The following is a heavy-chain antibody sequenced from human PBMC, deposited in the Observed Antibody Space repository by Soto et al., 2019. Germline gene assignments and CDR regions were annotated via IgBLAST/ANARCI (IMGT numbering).Heavy chain of an antibody. V-gene: IGHV3-23*01. CDR2: ISASGGST. Sequence: PGGSLRLSCAASGITLSSYAMSWVRQAPGKGPEWVSGISASGGSTSYADSVEGRFTISRDNSKNTPYLQMNSLRADDTAVYHCAKGQNSGTYRFYFDYWGQGALVTVSS. J-gene: IGHJ4*02. CDR3: AKGQNSGTYRFYFDY. D-gene: IGHD1-26*01. CDR1: GITLSSYA.